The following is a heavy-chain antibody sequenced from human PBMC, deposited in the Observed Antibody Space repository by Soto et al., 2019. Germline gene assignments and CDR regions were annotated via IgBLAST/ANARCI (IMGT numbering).Heavy chain of an antibody. Sequence: SGGSLRLSCAASGFTFSSYAMSWVRQAPGKGLEWVSAISGSGGSTYYADSVKGRFTISRDNSKNTLYLQMNSLRAEDTAVYYCAKDRRVIVVVNQFDYWGQGTLVTVSS. V-gene: IGHV3-23*01. CDR3: AKDRRVIVVVNQFDY. J-gene: IGHJ4*02. CDR2: ISGSGGST. CDR1: GFTFSSYA. D-gene: IGHD3-22*01.